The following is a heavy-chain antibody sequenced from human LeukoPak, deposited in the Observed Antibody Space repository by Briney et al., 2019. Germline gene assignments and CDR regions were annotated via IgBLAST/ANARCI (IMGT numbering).Heavy chain of an antibody. CDR1: GFTFSIYS. D-gene: IGHD1-1*01. Sequence: GGSLRLSCVVSGFTFSIYSMNWVRQTPGKGLEWISYISTSSTAIYYADSVKGRFTISRDNAKNSLYLQMNSLRAEDTAVYYCARARTGYYYYGMDVWGQGTTVTVSS. V-gene: IGHV3-48*04. CDR3: ARARTGYYYYGMDV. CDR2: ISTSSTAI. J-gene: IGHJ6*02.